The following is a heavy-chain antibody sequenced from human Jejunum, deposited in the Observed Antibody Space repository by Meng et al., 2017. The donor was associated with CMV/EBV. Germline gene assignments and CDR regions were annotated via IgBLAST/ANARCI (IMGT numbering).Heavy chain of an antibody. CDR3: ATSTWYYFDH. CDR2: ISRSGTTI. CDR1: GFNFGAYE. D-gene: IGHD6-13*01. V-gene: IGHV3-48*03. Sequence: SCAASGFNFGAYEMNWVPQAPGKGVEWVSHISRSGTTIYYADSVKDRFTISRDNAKNSLYLQMNSLRAEDTALYYCATSTWYYFDHWGQGTLVTVSS. J-gene: IGHJ4*02.